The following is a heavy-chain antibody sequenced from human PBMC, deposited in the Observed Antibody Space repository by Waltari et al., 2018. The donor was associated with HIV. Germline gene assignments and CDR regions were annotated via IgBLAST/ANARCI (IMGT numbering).Heavy chain of an antibody. CDR1: VGSFSSSY. CDR3: ARDPLGATNAFDI. Sequence: VQLQESVPGLVKPSDTLSRTCTHPVGSFSSSYWSCIRQPAGKGLGWIARIYTSGSTNYNPSLNSRVTMSVDTSKNQFSLKLSSVTAADTAVYYCARDPLGATNAFDIWGQGTMVTVSS. CDR2: IYTSGST. D-gene: IGHD1-26*01. J-gene: IGHJ3*02. V-gene: IGHV4-4*07.